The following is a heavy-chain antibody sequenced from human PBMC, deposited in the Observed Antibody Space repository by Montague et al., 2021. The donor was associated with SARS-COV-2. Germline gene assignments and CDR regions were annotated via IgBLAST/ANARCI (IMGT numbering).Heavy chain of an antibody. CDR1: GGSISSSSYY. J-gene: IGHJ4*02. CDR3: ARQTRGGRMIVVVSGGFDC. Sequence: SETLSLTCIVSGGSISSSSYYWGWIRQPPGKGLEWIGSIYYGGSTYYNPSLKSRVTVSVDTSKKQFSLKLSSVTAADTAVYKCARQTRGGRMIVVVSGGFDCWGQGTLVTVSS. CDR2: IYYGGST. V-gene: IGHV4-39*01. D-gene: IGHD3-22*01.